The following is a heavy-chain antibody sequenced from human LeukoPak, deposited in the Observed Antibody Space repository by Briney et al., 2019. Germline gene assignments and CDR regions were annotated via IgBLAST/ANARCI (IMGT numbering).Heavy chain of an antibody. Sequence: PSETLSLTCAVYGGSFSGYYWSWIRQPPGKGLEWIGEINHSGSTNYNPSLKSRVTISVDTSKNQFSLKLSSVTAADTAVYYCARGGSGYYDSSGYPLYGAFDIWGQGTMVTVSS. CDR1: GGSFSGYY. D-gene: IGHD3-22*01. CDR3: ARGGSGYYDSSGYPLYGAFDI. V-gene: IGHV4-34*01. J-gene: IGHJ3*02. CDR2: INHSGST.